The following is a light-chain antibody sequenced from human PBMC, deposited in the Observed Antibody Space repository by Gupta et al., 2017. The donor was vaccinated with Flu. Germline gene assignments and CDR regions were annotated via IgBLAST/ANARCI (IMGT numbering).Light chain of an antibody. CDR1: KLGDKF. CDR2: KDT. J-gene: IGLJ2*01. Sequence: SPGQTAVITCSGDKLGDKFACWYQQKPGQSPTLVIYKDTKRTSGIPERFSGSNSGTTATLTISGTQAMDEDYYYCQVWDSSTGVFGGGTKVTVL. CDR3: QVWDSSTGV. V-gene: IGLV3-1*01.